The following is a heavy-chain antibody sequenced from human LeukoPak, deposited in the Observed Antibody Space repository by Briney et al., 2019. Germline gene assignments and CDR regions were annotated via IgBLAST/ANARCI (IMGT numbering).Heavy chain of an antibody. D-gene: IGHD3-22*01. V-gene: IGHV3-30*18. CDR3: ANPPRGYDSSGYTYYFDY. CDR1: GFTFSSYG. Sequence: GGPLRLSCAASGFTFSSYGMHWVRQAPGKGLEWVAVISYDGSNKYYADSVKGRFTISRDNSKNTLYLQMNSLRAEDTAVYYCANPPRGYDSSGYTYYFDYWGQGTLVTVSS. J-gene: IGHJ4*02. CDR2: ISYDGSNK.